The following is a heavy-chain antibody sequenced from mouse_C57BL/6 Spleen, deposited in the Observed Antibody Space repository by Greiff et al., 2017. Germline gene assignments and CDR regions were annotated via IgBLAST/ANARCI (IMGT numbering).Heavy chain of an antibody. CDR3: ARWTPTGTDY. D-gene: IGHD4-1*02. CDR1: GYTFTDYY. Sequence: EVQLQQSGPELVKPGASVKISCKASGYTFTDYYMNWVKQSHGKSLEWSGDINPNNGGTSYNQKFKGKATLTVDKSSSTAYMELRSLTSEDSAVYYCARWTPTGTDYWGQGTTLTVSS. V-gene: IGHV1-26*01. CDR2: INPNNGGT. J-gene: IGHJ2*01.